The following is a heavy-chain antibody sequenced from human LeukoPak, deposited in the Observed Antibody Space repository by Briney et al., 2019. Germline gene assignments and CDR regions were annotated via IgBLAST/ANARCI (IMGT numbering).Heavy chain of an antibody. D-gene: IGHD6-13*01. CDR3: ARLQQLVTRGWFDP. V-gene: IGHV5-51*01. CDR2: IYPGDSDT. J-gene: IGHJ5*02. Sequence: GESLKISCKGSGYSFTNYWIGWVRQMPGKGLEWMGIIYPGDSDTRYSPSFQGQVTISADKSISTAYLQRSSLKASDTAMYYCARLQQLVTRGWFDPWGQGTLVTVPS. CDR1: GYSFTNYW.